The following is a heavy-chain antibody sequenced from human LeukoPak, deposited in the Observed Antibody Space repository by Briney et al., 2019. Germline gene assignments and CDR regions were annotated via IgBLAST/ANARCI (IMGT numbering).Heavy chain of an antibody. D-gene: IGHD3-16*02. Sequence: GGSLRLSCAASGFTFSSYEMNWVRRAPGKGLEWVSYISSSGSTIYYADSVKGRFTISRDNAKNSLYLQMNSLRSEDTAVYYCARAQLVNYYYYYMDVWGKGTTVTISS. J-gene: IGHJ6*03. CDR2: ISSSGSTI. CDR3: ARAQLVNYYYYYMDV. V-gene: IGHV3-48*03. CDR1: GFTFSSYE.